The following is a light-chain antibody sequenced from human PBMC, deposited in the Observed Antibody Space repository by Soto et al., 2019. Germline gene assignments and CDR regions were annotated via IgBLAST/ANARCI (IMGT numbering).Light chain of an antibody. V-gene: IGLV1-44*01. Sequence: QSVLTQPPSASGTPGQSVTSSCSGGNSNIGSNPVHWYQQLPGTAPKLLIHNDNQRPSRVPDRFSGSKSGTSASLVITGLQSEDEAAYYCAAWDDSLNGVLFGGGTQLTVL. CDR3: AAWDDSLNGVL. J-gene: IGLJ2*01. CDR1: NSNIGSNP. CDR2: NDN.